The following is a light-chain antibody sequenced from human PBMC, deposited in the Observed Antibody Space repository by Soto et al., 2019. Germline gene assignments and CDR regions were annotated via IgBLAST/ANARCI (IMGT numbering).Light chain of an antibody. CDR1: SRDVGGYNY. V-gene: IGLV2-8*01. Sequence: QSVLTQPPSASGSPGQSVTISCTGTSRDVGGYNYVSWYQQHPGKAPKLMIYEVSKRPSGVPDRFSGSKSGNTASLTVSGLQAEDEADYYCSSYAGSNTIGVFGGGTKLTVL. CDR2: EVS. CDR3: SSYAGSNTIGV. J-gene: IGLJ2*01.